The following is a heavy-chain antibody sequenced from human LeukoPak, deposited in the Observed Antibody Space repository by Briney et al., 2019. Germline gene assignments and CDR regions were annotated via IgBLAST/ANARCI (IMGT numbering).Heavy chain of an antibody. V-gene: IGHV4-4*07. J-gene: IGHJ6*03. CDR3: ARDGDSYGPTYYYYMDV. CDR2: IYTSGST. CDR1: GGSISSYY. D-gene: IGHD5-18*01. Sequence: SETLSLTCTVSGGSISSYYWSWIRQPAGKGLQWIGRIYTSGSTNYNPSLKSRVTMSVDTSKNQFSLKLSSVTAADTAVYYCARDGDSYGPTYYYYMDVWGKGTTVTVSS.